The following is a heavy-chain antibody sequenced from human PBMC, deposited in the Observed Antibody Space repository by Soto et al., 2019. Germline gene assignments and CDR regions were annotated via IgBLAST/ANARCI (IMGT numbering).Heavy chain of an antibody. Sequence: EVQLLESGGGLVQPGGSLRLSCAASGFTFSSYAMSWVRQAPGKGLEWVSAISGSGGSTYYADSVKGRFTISRDNSKNPLYLQMNSLRAEDTAVYYCAKDALHGGNSPGLFGFRGGFDYWGQGTLVTVSS. D-gene: IGHD2-21*02. V-gene: IGHV3-23*01. CDR1: GFTFSSYA. J-gene: IGHJ4*02. CDR3: AKDALHGGNSPGLFGFRGGFDY. CDR2: ISGSGGST.